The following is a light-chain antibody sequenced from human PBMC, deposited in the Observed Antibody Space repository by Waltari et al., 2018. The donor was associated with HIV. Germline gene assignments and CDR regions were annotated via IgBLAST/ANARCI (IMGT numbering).Light chain of an antibody. Sequence: QSALTQPRSVSGSPGQSVTISCTGTSSDVGGYNYVSWYHHHPGKAPKFMIYDVTKRPSGVPDRFSGSKSGNTASLTISGLQAEDEADYYCCSYAGMYTYVFGTGTKVTVL. CDR1: SSDVGGYNY. CDR3: CSYAGMYTYV. CDR2: DVT. V-gene: IGLV2-11*01. J-gene: IGLJ1*01.